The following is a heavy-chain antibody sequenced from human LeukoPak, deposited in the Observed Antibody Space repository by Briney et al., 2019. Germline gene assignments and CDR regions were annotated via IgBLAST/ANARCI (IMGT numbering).Heavy chain of an antibody. CDR2: ISYDGSNK. CDR3: ARSSGYDAGGTGY. Sequence: PGGSLRLSCAASGFTFSSYAMHWVRQAPGKGLEWVALISYDGSNKYYADSVKGRFTISRDSSKSTLYLQMNSLRAEDTAVYYCARSSGYDAGGTGYWGQGTLVTVSS. J-gene: IGHJ4*02. D-gene: IGHD5-12*01. V-gene: IGHV3-30-3*01. CDR1: GFTFSSYA.